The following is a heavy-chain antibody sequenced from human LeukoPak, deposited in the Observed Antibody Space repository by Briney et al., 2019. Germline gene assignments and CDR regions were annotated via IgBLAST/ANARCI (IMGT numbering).Heavy chain of an antibody. CDR1: GFTFSSYA. CDR3: ARDGVVPATNYYYYGMDV. CDR2: TSGSGGST. V-gene: IGHV3-23*01. Sequence: GGSLRLSCAASGFTFSSYAVSWVRQAPGKGLEWVSATSGSGGSTYYADSVKGRFTISRDNSKNTLYLQMNSLRAEDTAVYYCARDGVVPATNYYYYGMDVWGQGTTVTVSS. D-gene: IGHD2-2*01. J-gene: IGHJ6*02.